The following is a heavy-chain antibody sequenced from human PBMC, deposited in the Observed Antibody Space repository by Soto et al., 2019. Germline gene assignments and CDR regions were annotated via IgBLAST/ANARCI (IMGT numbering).Heavy chain of an antibody. CDR3: AHRRNTYYDILTGYRKNWFDP. J-gene: IGHJ5*02. D-gene: IGHD3-9*01. CDR2: ICWDDDK. CDR1: GFSLSTSGVG. Sequence: QITLKESGPTLVKPTQTLTLTCTFSGFSLSTSGVGVGWIRQPPGKALEWLALICWDDDKRYSPSLKSRLTITKDTSKNQVVLTMTNMDPVDTATYYCAHRRNTYYDILTGYRKNWFDPWGQGTLVTVSS. V-gene: IGHV2-5*02.